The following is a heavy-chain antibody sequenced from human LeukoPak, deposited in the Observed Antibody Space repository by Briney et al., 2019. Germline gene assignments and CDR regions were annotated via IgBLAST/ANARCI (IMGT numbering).Heavy chain of an antibody. CDR1: GFTFSSYS. J-gene: IGHJ6*03. Sequence: KPGGSLRLSCAASGFTFSSYSMNWVRQAPGKGLEWVSSISSSSSYIYYADSVKGRFTISRDNAKNSLYLQMNSLRAEDTAVYYCARGEDCSSTSCSYYYYYYMDVWGKGTTVTVSS. D-gene: IGHD2-2*01. CDR2: ISSSSSYI. V-gene: IGHV3-21*01. CDR3: ARGEDCSSTSCSYYYYYYMDV.